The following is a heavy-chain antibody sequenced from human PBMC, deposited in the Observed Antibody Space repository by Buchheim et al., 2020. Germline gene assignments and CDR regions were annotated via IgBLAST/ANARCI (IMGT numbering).Heavy chain of an antibody. D-gene: IGHD3-9*01. Sequence: QVQLVESGGGVVQPGRSLRLYCAASGFTFSNYGMHWVRQAPGKGLEWVAFIRYDGTNKYYADSVKGRFTISRDSSKNTLYLQMTSLRAEDTAVYYCAKDLGTEYDIFDYWGQGTL. V-gene: IGHV3-30*02. CDR1: GFTFSNYG. J-gene: IGHJ4*02. CDR2: IRYDGTNK. CDR3: AKDLGTEYDIFDY.